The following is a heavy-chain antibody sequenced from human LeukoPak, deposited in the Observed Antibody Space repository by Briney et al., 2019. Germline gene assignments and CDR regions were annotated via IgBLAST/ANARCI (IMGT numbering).Heavy chain of an antibody. CDR2: IYYSGST. D-gene: IGHD6-13*01. CDR1: GGSISSYY. V-gene: IGHV4-59*01. CDR3: ARGAAGTTYGYFDY. J-gene: IGHJ4*02. Sequence: SETLSLTCTVSGGSISSYYWSRIRQPPGKGLEWIGYIYYSGSTNYNPSLKSRVTISVDTSKNQFSLKLSSVTAADTAVYYCARGAAGTTYGYFDYWGQGTLVTVSS.